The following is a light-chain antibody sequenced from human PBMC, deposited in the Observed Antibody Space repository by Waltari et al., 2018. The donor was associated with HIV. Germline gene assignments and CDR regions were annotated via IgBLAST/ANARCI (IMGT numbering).Light chain of an antibody. V-gene: IGLV1-44*01. CDR3: AAWDDSLNGYYV. CDR1: SSNIGSNA. J-gene: IGLJ1*01. Sequence: QSVLTQPPSASGTPGQRVSISCSGSSSNIGSNAANWYQQLPGTAPKLLIYSNNQRPSGVPDRFSGSKSGTSASLAISGLQSDDEADYYCAAWDDSLNGYYVFGTGTKVTVL. CDR2: SNN.